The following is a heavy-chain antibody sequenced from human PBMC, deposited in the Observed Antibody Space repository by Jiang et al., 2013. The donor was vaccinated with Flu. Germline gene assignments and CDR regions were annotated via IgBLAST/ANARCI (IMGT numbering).Heavy chain of an antibody. J-gene: IGHJ4*02. V-gene: IGHV3-23*01. D-gene: IGHD6-19*01. Sequence: SGGGLVQPGGSLRLSCTASGFTFTNYAMSWVRQAPGKGLEWVSSISGSGGSTYYTDSVKGRFTISRDNAKTTLYLQMNSLRAEDTAVYYCAKCLVYNSGLVYFDSWGQGTLVTVSS. CDR1: GFTFTNYA. CDR3: AKCLVYNSGLVYFDS. CDR2: ISGSGGST.